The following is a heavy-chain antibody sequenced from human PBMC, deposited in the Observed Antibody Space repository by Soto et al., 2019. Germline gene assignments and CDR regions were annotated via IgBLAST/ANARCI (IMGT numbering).Heavy chain of an antibody. CDR3: ARDLDWSGGSCYSKGWFDP. D-gene: IGHD2-15*01. Sequence: ASVKVSCKASGYTFTSYAMHWVRQAPGQRLEWMGWINAGNGNTKYSQKFQGSVTITRDTSASTAYMELSSLRSEDTAVYYCARDLDWSGGSCYSKGWFDPWGQVTLVTVSS. V-gene: IGHV1-3*01. CDR1: GYTFTSYA. CDR2: INAGNGNT. J-gene: IGHJ5*02.